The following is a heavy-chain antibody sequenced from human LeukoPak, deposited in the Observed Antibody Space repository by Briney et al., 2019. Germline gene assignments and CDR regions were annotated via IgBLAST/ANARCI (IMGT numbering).Heavy chain of an antibody. J-gene: IGHJ6*04. CDR2: IIPIFGTA. CDR3: AREQQLATGSRYYYYGMDV. V-gene: IGHV1-69*06. Sequence: SVKVSCKASGGTFSSYAISWVRQAPGQGLEWMGGIIPIFGTANYAQKFQGRVTITADKSTSTAYMELSSLRSEDTAVYYCAREQQLATGSRYYYYGMDVWGKGTAVTVSS. D-gene: IGHD6-13*01. CDR1: GGTFSSYA.